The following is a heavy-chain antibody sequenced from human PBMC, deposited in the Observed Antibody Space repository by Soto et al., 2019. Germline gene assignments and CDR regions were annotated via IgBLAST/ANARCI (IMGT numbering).Heavy chain of an antibody. D-gene: IGHD2-8*01. Sequence: QVQLVQSGAEVKKPGSSVKVSCKASGGTFSSYTISWVRQAPGQGLEWMGRIIPILGIANYAQKFQGRVTITADKSTSTAYMELSSLRSEDTDVYYCARVPTTVYASSYFDYWGQGTLVTVSS. CDR1: GGTFSSYT. V-gene: IGHV1-69*02. CDR2: IIPILGIA. CDR3: ARVPTTVYASSYFDY. J-gene: IGHJ4*02.